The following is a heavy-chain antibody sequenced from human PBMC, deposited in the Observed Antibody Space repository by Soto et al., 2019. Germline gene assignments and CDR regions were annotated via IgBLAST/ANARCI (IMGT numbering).Heavy chain of an antibody. CDR3: ATRDDILTGYYA. V-gene: IGHV1-8*01. Sequence: GASVKVSCKASGYTFTSYDINWGRQATGQGLEWMGWMNPNSGNTGYAQKFQGRVTMTRNTSISTAYMELSSLRSEDTAVYYCATRDDILTGYYAWGQGTLVTVSS. J-gene: IGHJ4*02. CDR2: MNPNSGNT. CDR1: GYTFTSYD. D-gene: IGHD3-9*01.